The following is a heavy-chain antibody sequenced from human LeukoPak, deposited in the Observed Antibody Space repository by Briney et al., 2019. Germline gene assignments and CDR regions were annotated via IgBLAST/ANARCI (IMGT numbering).Heavy chain of an antibody. CDR3: ARMSGRESSGYYLDY. V-gene: IGHV4-31*03. J-gene: IGHJ4*02. D-gene: IGHD3-22*01. CDR2: IYYSGST. CDR1: GGFINSGDYY. Sequence: PSETLSLTCTVSGGFINSGDYYWSWIRQHPGKGLEWTGYIYYSGSTYYNPSLKSRVTISVDTSKNHFSLKLSSVTAADTAVYYCARMSGRESSGYYLDYWGQGTLVTVSS.